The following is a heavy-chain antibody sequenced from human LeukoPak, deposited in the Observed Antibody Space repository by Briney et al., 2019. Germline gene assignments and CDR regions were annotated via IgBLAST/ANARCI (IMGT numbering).Heavy chain of an antibody. D-gene: IGHD5-18*01. V-gene: IGHV1-2*02. J-gene: IGHJ4*02. CDR2: INPNSGGT. Sequence: ASVKVSCKASGYTFTGYYMHWVRQAPGQGLEWMGWINPNSGGTNYAQKFQSRVTMTRDTSISTAYMELSRLRSDDTAVYYCARDRDTVMIISYWGQGTLVTVSS. CDR1: GYTFTGYY. CDR3: ARDRDTVMIISY.